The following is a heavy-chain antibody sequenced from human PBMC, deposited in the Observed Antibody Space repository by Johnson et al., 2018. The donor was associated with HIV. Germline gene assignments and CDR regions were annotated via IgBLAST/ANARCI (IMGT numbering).Heavy chain of an antibody. CDR2: IYSGGST. CDR1: GFTVSSNY. J-gene: IGHJ3*02. V-gene: IGHV3-66*02. CDR3: ARTRQGAFDI. Sequence: VQLVESGGGLVQPGGSLRLSCAASGFTVSSNYMSWVRQAPGKGLEWVSIIYSGGSTYYADSVKGRFTISRDNSKDTLYLEMNSLRAEDTAVYYCARTRQGAFDIWGQGTMVTVSS.